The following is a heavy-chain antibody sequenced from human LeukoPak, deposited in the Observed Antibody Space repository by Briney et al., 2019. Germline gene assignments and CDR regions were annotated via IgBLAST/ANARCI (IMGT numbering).Heavy chain of an antibody. CDR3: ARDFGGRSSGWYGGYFDY. J-gene: IGHJ4*02. CDR1: GGTFSSYA. D-gene: IGHD6-19*01. CDR2: IIPIFGTA. V-gene: IGHV1-69*05. Sequence: ASVKVSCKASGGTFSSYAISWVRQAPGQGLEWMGGIIPIFGTANYAQKFQGRVTITTDESTSTAYMELSSLRAEDTAVYYCARDFGGRSSGWYGGYFDYWGQGTLVTVSS.